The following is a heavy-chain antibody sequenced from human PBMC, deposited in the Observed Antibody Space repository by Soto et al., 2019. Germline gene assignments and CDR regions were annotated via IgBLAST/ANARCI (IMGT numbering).Heavy chain of an antibody. CDR1: GYTFTGYY. V-gene: IGHV1-2*04. J-gene: IGHJ6*02. CDR2: INPNSGGT. CDR3: ASTSQRYSSSYYYYGMYV. Sequence: GASVKVSCKASGYTFTGYYMHWVRQAPGQGLEWMGWINPNSGGTNYAQKFQGWVTMTRDTSISTAYMELSRLRSDDTAVYYCASTSQRYSSSYYYYGMYVWGQGTTVTVSS. D-gene: IGHD6-6*01.